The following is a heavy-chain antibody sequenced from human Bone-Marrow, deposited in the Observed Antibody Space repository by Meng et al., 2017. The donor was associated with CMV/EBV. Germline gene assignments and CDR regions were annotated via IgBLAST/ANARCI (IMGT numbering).Heavy chain of an antibody. V-gene: IGHV4-59*01. CDR2: IYYSGST. CDR3: ARDRSSGWPGAFDI. CDR1: GGSISNYY. D-gene: IGHD6-19*01. J-gene: IGHJ3*02. Sequence: SETLSLTCTVSGGSISNYYWNWIRQPPGKGLEWIGYIYYSGSTNYDPSLKSRVTISVDMSRNQFSLDLNSLTPADTAVYYCARDRSSGWPGAFDIWGQGKMVTVSS.